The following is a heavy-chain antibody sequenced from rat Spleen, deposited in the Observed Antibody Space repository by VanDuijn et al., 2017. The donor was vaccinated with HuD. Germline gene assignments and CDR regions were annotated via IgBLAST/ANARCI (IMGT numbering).Heavy chain of an antibody. CDR2: ITNSGGST. Sequence: EVQLVESDGGLVQPGRSLKLSCAASGFTFSNYYMAWVRQAPTKGLEWVASITNSGGSTYYRDSVKGRFTISRDNAKSTLYLQMDSLRSEDTATYYCTREAYWGQGVMVTVSS. CDR3: TREAY. J-gene: IGHJ2*01. V-gene: IGHV5-27*01. CDR1: GFTFSNYY.